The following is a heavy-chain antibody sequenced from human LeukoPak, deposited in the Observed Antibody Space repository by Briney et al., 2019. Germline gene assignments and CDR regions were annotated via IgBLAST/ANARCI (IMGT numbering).Heavy chain of an antibody. CDR1: GGSFSGYY. CDR3: ARVSSAGIWAY. V-gene: IGHV4-4*07. D-gene: IGHD6-19*01. CDR2: IYTSGST. J-gene: IGHJ4*02. Sequence: PSETLSLTCTVSGGSFSGYYWSWIRQPAGKGLEWIGRIYTSGSTNYNPSLKSRVTMSVDTSKNQFSLKLSSVTAADTAVYYCARVSSAGIWAYWGQGTLVTVSS.